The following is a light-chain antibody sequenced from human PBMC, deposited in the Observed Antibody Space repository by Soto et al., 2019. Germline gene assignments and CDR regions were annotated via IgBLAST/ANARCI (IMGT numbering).Light chain of an antibody. CDR2: EVS. CDR1: SRDVSGY. CDR3: RSYTSSNTVV. Sequence: QSALTQPASVSGSPGQSITISCTGTSRDVSGYVSWYQQHPGKAPKLMIYEVSNRPSGVSNRFSGSKSGNTASLTISGLQAEDEADYYCRSYTSSNTVVFGGGTMLTVL. V-gene: IGLV2-14*01. J-gene: IGLJ2*01.